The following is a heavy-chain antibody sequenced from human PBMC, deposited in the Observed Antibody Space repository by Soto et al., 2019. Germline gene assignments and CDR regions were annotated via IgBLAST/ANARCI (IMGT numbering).Heavy chain of an antibody. CDR2: IYYSGST. J-gene: IGHJ6*02. CDR1: GDSISSTKYY. D-gene: IGHD4-17*01. Sequence: SETLSLTCTVSGDSISSTKYYWGWIRHPPGKGLEWIGSIYYSGSTYYNPSLKSRLTMSIDTSKNHFSLKLSSVTAADTAVYYCARRTPTTVTTAYYGMDVWGQGTTVTVS. CDR3: ARRTPTTVTTAYYGMDV. V-gene: IGHV4-39*02.